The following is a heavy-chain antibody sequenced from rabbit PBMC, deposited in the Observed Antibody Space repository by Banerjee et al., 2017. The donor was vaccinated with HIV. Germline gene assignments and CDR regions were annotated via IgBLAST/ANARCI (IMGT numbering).Heavy chain of an antibody. CDR2: IWTSSGSA. J-gene: IGHJ4*01. V-gene: IGHV1S40*01. D-gene: IGHD7-1*01. CDR3: ARDSVANDGYSLDL. Sequence: QSLEESGGDLVKPGASLTLTCTASGFSFSSDGYMCWVRQAPGKGLEWIGCIWTSSGSAYYASWAKGRFTISKTSSTTVTLQMTSLTAADTATYFCARDSVANDGYSLDLWGPGTLVTVS. CDR1: GFSFSSDGY.